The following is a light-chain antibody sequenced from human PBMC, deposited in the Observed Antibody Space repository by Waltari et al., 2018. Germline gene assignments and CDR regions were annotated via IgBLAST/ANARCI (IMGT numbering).Light chain of an antibody. CDR3: QQRSTWEIT. V-gene: IGKV3-11*01. CDR2: DAS. J-gene: IGKJ5*01. Sequence: IVLTQSPATLSLSPGEKATLSSRARQSVSTYLAWYQQKPAEAPRLLIYDASHRATGIPVRFSGDGSGTDFSLTISSLEPEDSAVYYCQQRSTWEITFGQGTRLEIK. CDR1: QSVSTY.